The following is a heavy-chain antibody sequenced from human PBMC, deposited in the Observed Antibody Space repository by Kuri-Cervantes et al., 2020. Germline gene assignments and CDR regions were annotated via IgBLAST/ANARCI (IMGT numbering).Heavy chain of an antibody. Sequence: GGSLRLSCAASGFTFSSYSMNWVRQAPGKGLEWVAVIWYDGSNKYYADSVKGRFTISRDNSKNTLYLQMNSLRAEDTAVYYCARAVRSWYFDLWGRGTLVTVSS. CDR1: GFTFSSYS. D-gene: IGHD3-10*01. CDR3: ARAVRSWYFDL. J-gene: IGHJ2*01. CDR2: IWYDGSNK. V-gene: IGHV3-33*08.